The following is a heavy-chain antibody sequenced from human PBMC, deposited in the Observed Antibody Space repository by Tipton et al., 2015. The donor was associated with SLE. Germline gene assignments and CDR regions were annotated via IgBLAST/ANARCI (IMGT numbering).Heavy chain of an antibody. CDR2: IKLHGEEI. CDR3: AKTNWLDS. V-gene: IGHV3-7*01. Sequence: VQLVQSGGGVVQPGETLRLSCAASGFTFSAYGMHWVRQAPGKGLEWVANIKLHGEEIHYVDSVKGRFTISRDNAKNSLYLQMDSLRVDDTAVYYCAKTNWLDSWGQGTLVTVSS. CDR1: GFTFSAYG. J-gene: IGHJ5*01.